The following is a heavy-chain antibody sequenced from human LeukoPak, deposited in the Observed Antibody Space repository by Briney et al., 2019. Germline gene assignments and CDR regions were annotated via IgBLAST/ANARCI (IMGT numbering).Heavy chain of an antibody. CDR1: GFTFSSYG. CDR3: ARGYYDSSGYSFDY. Sequence: GGSLRLSCAASGFTFSSYGMHWVRQAPGKGLEWVAVIWYDGSNKYYADSVKGRFTISRDNSKNTLYLQMNSLRAEDTAVYYCARGYYDSSGYSFDYWGQGTLATVSS. CDR2: IWYDGSNK. V-gene: IGHV3-33*01. D-gene: IGHD3-22*01. J-gene: IGHJ4*02.